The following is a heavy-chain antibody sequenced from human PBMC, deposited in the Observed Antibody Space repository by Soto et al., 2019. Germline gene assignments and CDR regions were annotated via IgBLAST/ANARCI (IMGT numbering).Heavy chain of an antibody. CDR3: ARADKQLGPHYYYYGMDV. D-gene: IGHD6-6*01. Sequence: SETLSLTCAVYGGSFSGYYWSWIRQPPGKGLEWIGEINHSGSTNYNPSLKSRVTISVDTSKNQFSLKLGSVTAADTAVYYCARADKQLGPHYYYYGMDVWGQGTTVTVSS. J-gene: IGHJ6*02. V-gene: IGHV4-34*01. CDR1: GGSFSGYY. CDR2: INHSGST.